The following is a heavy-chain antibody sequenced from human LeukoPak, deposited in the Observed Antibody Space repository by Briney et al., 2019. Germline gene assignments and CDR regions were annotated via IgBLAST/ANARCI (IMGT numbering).Heavy chain of an antibody. CDR2: IYHSGST. D-gene: IGHD4-17*01. J-gene: IGHJ3*02. V-gene: IGHV4-30-2*01. CDR3: ARALSTVTTRRGPTDAFDI. Sequence: SETLSLTCAVYGGSFSGYSWSWIRQPPGKGLEWIGYIYHSGSTYYNPSLKSRVTISVDRSKNQFSLKLSSVTAADTAVYYCARALSTVTTRRGPTDAFDIWGQGTMVTVSS. CDR1: GGSFSGYS.